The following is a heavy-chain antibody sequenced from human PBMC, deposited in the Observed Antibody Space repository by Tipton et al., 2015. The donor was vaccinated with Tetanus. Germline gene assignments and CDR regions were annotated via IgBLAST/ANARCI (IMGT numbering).Heavy chain of an antibody. CDR2: ILGHGRSP. Sequence: GSLRLSCAASGFTFSNYPMHWVRQAPGKGLEYVSSILGHGRSPFYADSVRGRFTTSRDNSKNMLYLQMNSLRAEDTAVYFCVSRGTSGNYHPLAWGQGTLVTVSS. D-gene: IGHD1-26*01. CDR3: VSRGTSGNYHPLA. V-gene: IGHV3-64*02. CDR1: GFTFSNYP. J-gene: IGHJ4*02.